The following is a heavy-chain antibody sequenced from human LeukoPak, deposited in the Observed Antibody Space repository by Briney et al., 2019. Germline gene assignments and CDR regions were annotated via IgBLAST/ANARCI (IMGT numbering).Heavy chain of an antibody. V-gene: IGHV3-74*01. J-gene: IGHJ4*02. CDR1: GFAFSKNW. Sequence: GWSLRLSCGASGFAFSKNWMHWVRQAPGQGLVWVSRIQGDGSNTNYADSVKGRFSISRDNAKNTVYLQMNSLRAEDTGIYYCARGTSAGGPISPFDFWGQGTVVTVSS. D-gene: IGHD6-13*01. CDR3: ARGTSAGGPISPFDF. CDR2: IQGDGSNT.